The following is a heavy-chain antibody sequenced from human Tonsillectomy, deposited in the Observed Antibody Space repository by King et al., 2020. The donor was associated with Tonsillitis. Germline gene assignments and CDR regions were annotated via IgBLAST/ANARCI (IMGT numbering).Heavy chain of an antibody. V-gene: IGHV4-38-2*02. Sequence: VQLQESGPGLVKPSETLSLTCTVSGYSISSGYYWGWIRQPPGKGLEWIGSIYHSGSTYYNPSLKSRVTISVDTSKNQFSLKLSSVTAADTAVYYCARDTSGSYYSVVDYWGQGTLVTVSS. J-gene: IGHJ4*02. CDR2: IYHSGST. D-gene: IGHD1-26*01. CDR3: ARDTSGSYYSVVDY. CDR1: GYSISSGYY.